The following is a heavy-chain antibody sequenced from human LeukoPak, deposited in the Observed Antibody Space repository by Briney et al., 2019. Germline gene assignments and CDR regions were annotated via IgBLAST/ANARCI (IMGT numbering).Heavy chain of an antibody. J-gene: IGHJ6*03. D-gene: IGHD4-11*01. Sequence: TLSLTCTVSGGSISRCSYYWSWIRQPAGKGLEWIGRIYTSGSTNYNPSLKSRVTISVDTSKNQFSLKLSSVTAADTAVYYCARAPTTPYYYYMDVWGKGTTVTVSS. CDR1: GGSISRCSYY. CDR3: ARAPTTPYYYYMDV. CDR2: IYTSGST. V-gene: IGHV4-61*02.